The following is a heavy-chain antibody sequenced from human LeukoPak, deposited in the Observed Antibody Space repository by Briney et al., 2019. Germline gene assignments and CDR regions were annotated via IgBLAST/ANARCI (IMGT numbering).Heavy chain of an antibody. CDR3: AKGLRGQQLVHGGAFDI. D-gene: IGHD6-13*01. J-gene: IGHJ3*02. V-gene: IGHV3-48*03. CDR2: ISSSGSTL. Sequence: GGSLRLSCAGSGFTFSSYELNWVRQAPGKGLEWISYISSSGSTLYYADSVKGRFTISRDNSKNTLYLQMNSLRAEDTAVYYCAKGLRGQQLVHGGAFDIWGQGTVVTVSS. CDR1: GFTFSSYE.